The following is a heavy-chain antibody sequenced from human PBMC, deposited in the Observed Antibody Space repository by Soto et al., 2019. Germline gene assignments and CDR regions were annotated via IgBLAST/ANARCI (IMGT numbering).Heavy chain of an antibody. V-gene: IGHV3-9*01. CDR2: ISWNSGSV. J-gene: IGHJ5*02. CDR1: GFTFDDYA. Sequence: EVQLVESGGDLVQPGRSLRLSCAASGFTFDDYAMHWVRQAPGKGLEWVSGISWNSGSVGYADSVKGRFTISRDNTRNSLYLQMNSLRPEDTAFYYCAKEGLSGNSTNWFDPWGQGTLVTVSS. CDR3: AKEGLSGNSTNWFDP. D-gene: IGHD3-10*01.